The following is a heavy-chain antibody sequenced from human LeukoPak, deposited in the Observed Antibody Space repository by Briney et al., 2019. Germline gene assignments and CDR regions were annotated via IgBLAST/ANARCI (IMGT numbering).Heavy chain of an antibody. CDR2: IKSKTDGGTT. V-gene: IGHV3-15*01. CDR3: TTGADYDFWSGYLLHDY. J-gene: IGHJ4*02. CDR1: GFTFSDYY. Sequence: GGSLRLSCAASGFTFSDYYMSWIRQAPGKGLEWVGRIKSKTDGGTTDYAAPVKGRFTISRDDSKNTLYLQMNSLKTEGTAVYYCTTGADYDFWSGYLLHDYWGQGTLVTVSS. D-gene: IGHD3-3*01.